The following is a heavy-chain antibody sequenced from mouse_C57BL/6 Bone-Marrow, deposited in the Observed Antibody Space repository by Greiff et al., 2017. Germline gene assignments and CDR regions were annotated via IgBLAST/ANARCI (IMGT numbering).Heavy chain of an antibody. J-gene: IGHJ4*01. CDR3: ESVDDYGYAMYY. Sequence: VQLQQSGAELVKPGASVKLSCKASGYTFTSYWMHWVKQRPGQGLEWIGYINPSSGYTKYNQKYKDKATLTADKSSSTAYMQLSSLTCEDSAVYYYESVDDYGYAMYYGGQGTSVTVSS. CDR1: GYTFTSYW. CDR2: INPSSGYT. D-gene: IGHD2-4*01. V-gene: IGHV1-7*01.